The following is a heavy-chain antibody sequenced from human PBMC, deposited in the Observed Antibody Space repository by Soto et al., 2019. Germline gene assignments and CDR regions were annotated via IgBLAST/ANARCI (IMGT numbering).Heavy chain of an antibody. CDR2: INSDGSST. CDR3: ARDLRGGSGSPGY. CDR1: GFTFSSYW. J-gene: IGHJ4*02. Sequence: EVQLVESGGDLVQPGGSLRLSCAASGFTFSSYWMHWVRQAPGKGLVWLSRINSDGSSTSYADSVKGRFTISRDNAKNTLYLQMNRLSDEDTAVYYCARDLRGGSGSPGYWGQGTLVTVSS. V-gene: IGHV3-74*01. D-gene: IGHD3-10*01.